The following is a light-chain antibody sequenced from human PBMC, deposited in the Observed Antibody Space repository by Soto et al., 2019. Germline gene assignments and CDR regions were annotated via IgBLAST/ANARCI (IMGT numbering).Light chain of an antibody. J-gene: IGKJ2*01. CDR2: AVS. V-gene: IGKV1-39*01. CDR1: QSITMY. Sequence: DIQMTQSPSSLSASVGDTVTMTCRASQSITMYLNWYQQKPGNAPKLLIYAVSILHTGVPSRFSGSGSGTDFTLSISSVQPEDFATYYCQQSFSSLSTFGQGTKLEIK. CDR3: QQSFSSLST.